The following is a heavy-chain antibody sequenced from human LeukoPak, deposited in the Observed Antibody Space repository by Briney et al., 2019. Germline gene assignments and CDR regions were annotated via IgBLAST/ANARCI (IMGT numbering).Heavy chain of an antibody. J-gene: IGHJ4*02. CDR2: TYYRSNWNN. Sequence: SQTLSLTCALSGDSVSSNSAAWNWIRQSPSRGLEWLGRTYYRSNWNNDYAESVKSRITINPDTSKNQFSLQLNSVTPEDTAVYYCARARLHHNYGSGTSFDYWGQGTLVTVSS. CDR3: ARARLHHNYGSGTSFDY. V-gene: IGHV6-1*01. D-gene: IGHD3-10*01. CDR1: GDSVSSNSAA.